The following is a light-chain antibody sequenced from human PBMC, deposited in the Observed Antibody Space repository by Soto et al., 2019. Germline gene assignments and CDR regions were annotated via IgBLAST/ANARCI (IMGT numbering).Light chain of an antibody. CDR1: QSVSSNS. V-gene: IGKV3-20*01. CDR2: NAS. Sequence: EIVLTQSPGTLSLSPGERATLSCRASQSVSSNSLAWYQQKPGQAPRLLIYNASNRATGIPDRFSGSGSGTDFTLTISRLETEDFAVYYCQQYGSPPYTFGQGTKLESK. CDR3: QQYGSPPYT. J-gene: IGKJ2*01.